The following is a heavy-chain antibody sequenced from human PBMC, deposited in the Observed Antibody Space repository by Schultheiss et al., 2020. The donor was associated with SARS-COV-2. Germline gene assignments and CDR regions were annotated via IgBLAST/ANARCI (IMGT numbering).Heavy chain of an antibody. D-gene: IGHD3-22*01. CDR2: IYHSGST. Sequence: SETLSLTCAVYGGSFSGYYWSWIRQPPGKGLEWIGEIYHSGSTNYNPSLKSRVTISVDKSKNQFSLKLSSVTAADTAVYYCAREGYYYDSSGYIGILDYWGQGTLVTVSS. J-gene: IGHJ4*02. CDR1: GGSFSGYY. V-gene: IGHV4-34*01. CDR3: AREGYYYDSSGYIGILDY.